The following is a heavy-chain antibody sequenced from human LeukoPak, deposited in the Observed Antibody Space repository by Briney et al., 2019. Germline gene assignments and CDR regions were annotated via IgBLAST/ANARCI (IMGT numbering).Heavy chain of an antibody. Sequence: HAGGSLRLSCAASGFTFSSYAMSWVRQAPGKGLEWVSAISGSGGSTYYADSAKGRFTISRDNSKNTLYLQMNSLRAEDTAVYYCAKADNFDWLLGPFDYWGQGTLVTVSS. CDR3: AKADNFDWLLGPFDY. J-gene: IGHJ4*02. CDR2: ISGSGGST. CDR1: GFTFSSYA. D-gene: IGHD3-9*01. V-gene: IGHV3-23*01.